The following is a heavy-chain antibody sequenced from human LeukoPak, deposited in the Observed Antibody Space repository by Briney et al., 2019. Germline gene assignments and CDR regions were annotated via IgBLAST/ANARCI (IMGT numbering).Heavy chain of an antibody. J-gene: IGHJ4*02. Sequence: GGSLRLSCAASGFTFSSYWMSWVRQAPGKGLEWVANIKQDGSEKYYVDSVKGRFTISRDNAKNSLYLQMNSLRAEDTAVYYCAREAWYYDYVWGSYRWEDYFDYWGQGTLVTVSS. CDR2: IKQDGSEK. D-gene: IGHD3-16*02. CDR1: GFTFSSYW. V-gene: IGHV3-7*01. CDR3: AREAWYYDYVWGSYRWEDYFDY.